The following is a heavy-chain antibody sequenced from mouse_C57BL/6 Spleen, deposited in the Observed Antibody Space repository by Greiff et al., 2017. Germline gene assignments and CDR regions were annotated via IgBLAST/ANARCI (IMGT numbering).Heavy chain of an antibody. J-gene: IGHJ3*01. D-gene: IGHD1-1*01. CDR3: TTDYGSSPFAY. V-gene: IGHV14-1*01. CDR1: GFNIKDYY. CDR2: IDPEDGDT. Sequence: EVKLQESGAELVRPGASVKLSCTASGFNIKDYYMHWVKQRPEQGLEWIGRIDPEDGDTEYAPKFQGKATMTADTSSNTAYLQLSSLTSEDTAVYYCTTDYGSSPFAYWGQGTLVTVSA.